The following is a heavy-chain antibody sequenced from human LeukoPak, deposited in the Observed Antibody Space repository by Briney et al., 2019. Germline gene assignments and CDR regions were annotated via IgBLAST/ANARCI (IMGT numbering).Heavy chain of an antibody. V-gene: IGHV3-30*04. D-gene: IGHD3-9*01. Sequence: GGSLRLSCAASGFTFSSYAMHWVRQAPGKGLEWVAVISYDGSNKYYADSVKGRFTISRDNSKNTLYLQMNSLRAEDTAVYYCARDLTLKTAFDIWGQGTMVTVSS. J-gene: IGHJ3*02. CDR3: ARDLTLKTAFDI. CDR1: GFTFSSYA. CDR2: ISYDGSNK.